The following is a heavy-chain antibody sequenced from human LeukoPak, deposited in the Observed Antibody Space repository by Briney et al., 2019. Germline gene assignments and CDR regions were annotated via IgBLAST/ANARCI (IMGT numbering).Heavy chain of an antibody. CDR3: AKDPRGYSYDHYFDR. D-gene: IGHD5-18*01. CDR2: VSSSGGST. V-gene: IGHV3-23*01. J-gene: IGHJ4*02. Sequence: PGGSLRLSCAASGFTFSRYGMNWVRQAPGKGLEWVSTVSSSGGSTYYADSVKGRFTISRDNSKNTVSLQMNSLSPEDTATYYCAKDPRGYSYDHYFDRWGQGTLITVSS. CDR1: GFTFSRYG.